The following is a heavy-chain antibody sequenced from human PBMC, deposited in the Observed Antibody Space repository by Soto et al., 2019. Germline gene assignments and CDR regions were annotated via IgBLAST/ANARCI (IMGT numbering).Heavy chain of an antibody. J-gene: IGHJ2*01. CDR2: IYYSGST. Sequence: SETLSLTCTVSGGSISSSSYYWGWIRQPPGKGLEWIGSIYYSGSTYYNPSLKSRVTISVDTPKNQFSLKLSSVTAADTAVYYCARTMGIAVADWYFDLWGRGTLVTVSS. V-gene: IGHV4-39*01. D-gene: IGHD6-19*01. CDR3: ARTMGIAVADWYFDL. CDR1: GGSISSSSYY.